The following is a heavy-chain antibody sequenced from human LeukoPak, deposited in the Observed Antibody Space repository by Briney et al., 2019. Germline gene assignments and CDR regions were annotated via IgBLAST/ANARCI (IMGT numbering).Heavy chain of an antibody. CDR3: ARHGPTTVVTAPFDY. CDR2: IYYSGST. D-gene: IGHD4-23*01. Sequence: PSETLSLTCTVAGGSISSYYCGWVRQPPGKGLEWVGSIYYSGSTYYNPSLKSQVTISVDTSKNQFSLKLSSVTAAGTAVYYCARHGPTTVVTAPFDYWGQGTLVTVSS. J-gene: IGHJ4*02. V-gene: IGHV4-39*01. CDR1: GGSISSYY.